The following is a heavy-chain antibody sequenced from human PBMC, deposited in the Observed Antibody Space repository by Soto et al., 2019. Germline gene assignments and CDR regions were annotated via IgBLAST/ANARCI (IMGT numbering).Heavy chain of an antibody. D-gene: IGHD3-3*01. CDR3: ARRRTIFGVETTDY. Sequence: ASVKVSCKASGYAFTCFGISWVRQAPGQGLEWMGWTIAYNGYTKYAQKLQGRVTMTTDTSTSTAYMELRSLRSDDTAVYYCARRRTIFGVETTDYWGQGTLVTVSS. CDR2: TIAYNGYT. J-gene: IGHJ4*02. CDR1: GYAFTCFG. V-gene: IGHV1-18*01.